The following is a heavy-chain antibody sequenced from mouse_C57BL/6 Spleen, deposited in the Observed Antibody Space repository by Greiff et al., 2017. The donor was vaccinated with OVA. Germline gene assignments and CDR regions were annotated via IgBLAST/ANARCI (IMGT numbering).Heavy chain of an antibody. CDR3: ARSGGNYLYYYAMDY. D-gene: IGHD2-1*01. CDR2: INPNNGGT. Sequence: VQLQQSGPELVKPGASVKISCKASGYTFTDYYMNWVKQSHGKSLEWIGDINPNNGGTSYNQKFKGKATLTVDKSSSTAYMELRSLTSEDSAVYYCARSGGNYLYYYAMDYWGQGTSVTVSS. V-gene: IGHV1-26*01. CDR1: GYTFTDYY. J-gene: IGHJ4*01.